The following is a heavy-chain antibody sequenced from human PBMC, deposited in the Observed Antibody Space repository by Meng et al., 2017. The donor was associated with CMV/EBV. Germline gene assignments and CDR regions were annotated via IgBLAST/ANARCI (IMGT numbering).Heavy chain of an antibody. Sequence: GGSLRLSCAASGFTFSSYAMHWVRQAPGKGLEWVAVISYDGSNKYYADSVKGRFTISRDNSKNTLYLQMNSLRAEDTAVYYCARESPGDCSGGSCYYYGMDVWGQGTTVTVSS. D-gene: IGHD2-15*01. CDR2: ISYDGSNK. V-gene: IGHV3-30*04. CDR3: ARESPGDCSGGSCYYYGMDV. J-gene: IGHJ6*02. CDR1: GFTFSSYA.